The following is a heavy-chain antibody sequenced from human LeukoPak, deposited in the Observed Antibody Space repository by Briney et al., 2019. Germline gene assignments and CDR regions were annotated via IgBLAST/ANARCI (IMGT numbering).Heavy chain of an antibody. V-gene: IGHV4-4*07. CDR2: IYTSGST. CDR1: GGSISSYY. J-gene: IGHJ4*02. CDR3: SDSADY. D-gene: IGHD5-18*01. Sequence: SETLSLTCTVSGGSISSYYWSWIRQPAGKGPEWIGRIYTSGSTNYNPSLKGRVTMSVDTSKNQFSLKLGSVTAADTAVYYCSDSADYWGQGTLVTVSS.